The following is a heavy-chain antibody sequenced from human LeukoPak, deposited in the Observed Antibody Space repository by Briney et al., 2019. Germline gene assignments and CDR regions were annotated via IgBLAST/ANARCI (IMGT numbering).Heavy chain of an antibody. CDR3: ARWGPDKGVFGYSSSWYADAFDI. Sequence: QPGGSLRLSCAASGFTVSSNYMSWVRQAPWKGLEWVSAISGSGGSTYYADSVKGRFTISRDNSKNTLYLQMNSLRAEDTAVYYCARWGPDKGVFGYSSSWYADAFDIWGQGTMVTVSS. D-gene: IGHD6-13*01. CDR1: GFTVSSNY. V-gene: IGHV3-23*01. CDR2: ISGSGGST. J-gene: IGHJ3*02.